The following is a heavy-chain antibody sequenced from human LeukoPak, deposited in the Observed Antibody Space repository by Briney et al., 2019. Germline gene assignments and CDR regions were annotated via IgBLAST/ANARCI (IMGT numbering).Heavy chain of an antibody. CDR3: ARDRLHCSGGSCYYYYGMDV. CDR1: GFTFSRYV. V-gene: IGHV3-64*01. D-gene: IGHD2-15*01. CDR2: ISSNGGST. J-gene: IGHJ6*02. Sequence: GGALRLSCAASGFTFSRYVMHWVRQAPGKGLEYVSAISSNGGSTYYANSVKGRFTISRDNSKNTLYLQMGSLRAEDMAVYYCARDRLHCSGGSCYYYYGMDVWGQGTTVTVSS.